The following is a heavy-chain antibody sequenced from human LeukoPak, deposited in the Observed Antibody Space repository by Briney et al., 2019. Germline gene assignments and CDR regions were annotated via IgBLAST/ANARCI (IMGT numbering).Heavy chain of an antibody. CDR3: ARVGFTTSWSNFDY. CDR1: GYNFPAYF. J-gene: IGHJ4*02. CDR2: INPNGGDT. V-gene: IGHV1-2*06. D-gene: IGHD2-2*01. Sequence: EASVKVSCKAAGYNFPAYFIHWVRQAPGQGLEWMGRINPNGGDTKYAQKFQGRVTMAGDTSISTAYMELSSLISDDTAVYYCARVGFTTSWSNFDYWGQGTLVTVSS.